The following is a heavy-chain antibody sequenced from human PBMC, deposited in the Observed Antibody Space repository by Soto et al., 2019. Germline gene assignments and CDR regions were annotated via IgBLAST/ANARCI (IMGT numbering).Heavy chain of an antibody. CDR2: VNTGNGDT. Sequence: ASVKVSCKASGYPFTNYAIHWVRQAPGQRLEWMGWVNTGNGDTKYSEKFQDRVTITRDTSASTAYMELSSLRSEDTAVYYCSRRQYTSGWYVTFDYWGQGTLVTVSS. CDR3: SRRQYTSGWYVTFDY. CDR1: GYPFTNYA. J-gene: IGHJ4*02. V-gene: IGHV1-3*04. D-gene: IGHD6-19*01.